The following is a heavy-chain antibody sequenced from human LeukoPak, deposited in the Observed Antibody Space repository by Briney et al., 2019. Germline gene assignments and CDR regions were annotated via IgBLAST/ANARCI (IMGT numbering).Heavy chain of an antibody. CDR2: ISYDGSNK. CDR1: GFTFSSYG. Sequence: GRSLRLSCAASGFTFSSYGMHWVRQAPGKGLEWVAVISYDGSNKYYADSVKGRFTISRDNSKNTLYLQMNSLRAEDTAVYYCAKELDYYYYMDVWGKGTTVTVSS. V-gene: IGHV3-30*18. CDR3: AKELDYYYYMDV. J-gene: IGHJ6*03.